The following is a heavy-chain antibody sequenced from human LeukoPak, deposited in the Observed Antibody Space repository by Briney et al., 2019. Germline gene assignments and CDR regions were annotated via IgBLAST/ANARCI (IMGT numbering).Heavy chain of an antibody. V-gene: IGHV3-23*01. CDR3: AKPPVGATPYYFDY. J-gene: IGHJ4*02. CDR2: ISGSGDGT. CDR1: GFTFSSYA. D-gene: IGHD1-26*01. Sequence: GGSLRLSCAASGFTFSSYAMSWVRQAPGKGLGWVSVISGSGDGTYYADPVKGRFTISRDNSKNTLYLQMNSLRAADTAVYYCAKPPVGATPYYFDYWGQGTLVTVSS.